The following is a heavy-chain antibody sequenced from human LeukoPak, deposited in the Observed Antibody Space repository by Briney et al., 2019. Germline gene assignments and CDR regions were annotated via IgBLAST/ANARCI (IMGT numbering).Heavy chain of an antibody. Sequence: PGGSLRLSCAASGFTFSSYGMHWVRQAPGKGLEWVAFIRYDGSNKHYADSVEGRFTISRDNSKNTLYLQMNSLRAEDTAVYYCAKDEFPLYGNGGISPFDYWGQGTLVTVSS. J-gene: IGHJ4*02. CDR3: AKDEFPLYGNGGISPFDY. V-gene: IGHV3-30*02. CDR1: GFTFSSYG. D-gene: IGHD4-23*01. CDR2: IRYDGSNK.